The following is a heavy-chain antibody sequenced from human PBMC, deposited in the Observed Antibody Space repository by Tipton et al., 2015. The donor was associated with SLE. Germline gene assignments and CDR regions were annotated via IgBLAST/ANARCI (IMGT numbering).Heavy chain of an antibody. CDR3: ARTRNYYDRDDKYYVGVDFDL. Sequence: GLVKPSETLSLTCTVSGGSISNYYWSWIRQPPGKRLEWIGYIHYSGSTNYNPSLKSRVTISVDTSKNQFSLKLTSVTAADTAVYYCARTRNYYDRDDKYYVGVDFDLWGPGMSVTVS. J-gene: IGHJ4*02. CDR1: GGSISNYY. D-gene: IGHD3-22*01. CDR2: IHYSGST. V-gene: IGHV4-59*01.